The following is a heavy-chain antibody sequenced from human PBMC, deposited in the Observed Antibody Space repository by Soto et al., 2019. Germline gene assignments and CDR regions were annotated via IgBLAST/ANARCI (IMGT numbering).Heavy chain of an antibody. CDR1: GFTFSSYA. D-gene: IGHD2-2*01. V-gene: IGHV3-23*01. CDR2: ISGSGGRT. Sequence: EVQLLESGGGLVQPGGSLRLSCAASGFTFSSYAMSWVRQAPGRGLEWVSAISGSGGRTYYADSVKGRFTISRDNTKNPLQRQMSSLRADDTAVYYWAKRRDCSSTSCCRYYYYMDVWGKGTTVTVSS. J-gene: IGHJ6*03. CDR3: AKRRDCSSTSCCRYYYYMDV.